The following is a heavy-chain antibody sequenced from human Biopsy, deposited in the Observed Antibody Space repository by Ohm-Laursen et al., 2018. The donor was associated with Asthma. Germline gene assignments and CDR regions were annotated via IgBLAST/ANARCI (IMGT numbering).Heavy chain of an antibody. CDR2: IYYSGST. J-gene: IGHJ4*02. CDR1: GGSISSGGYY. Sequence: SETLSLTCSVSGGSISSGGYYWSWIRQHPGKGLEWIGYIYYSGSTYYNPSLKSRVTISVDTSKNQFSLKLSSVTAADTAVYYCAKDRDYDILTGPPGFDYWGQGTLVTVSS. V-gene: IGHV4-31*03. CDR3: AKDRDYDILTGPPGFDY. D-gene: IGHD3-9*01.